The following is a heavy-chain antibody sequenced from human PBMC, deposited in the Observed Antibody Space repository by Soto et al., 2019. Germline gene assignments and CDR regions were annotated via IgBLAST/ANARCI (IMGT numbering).Heavy chain of an antibody. CDR2: INPSGGYT. V-gene: IGHV1-46*01. CDR1: GYTFTSYY. J-gene: IGHJ4*02. CDR3: ARGITLPTPLDY. Sequence: ASVKVSCKASGYTFTSYYMNWVRQAPGQGLEWLGIINPSGGYTTYAQRFLGRVTMTSDTSTSTVHMELSSLRSEDTAVYYCARGITLPTPLDYWGQGTLVTVSS. D-gene: IGHD1-20*01.